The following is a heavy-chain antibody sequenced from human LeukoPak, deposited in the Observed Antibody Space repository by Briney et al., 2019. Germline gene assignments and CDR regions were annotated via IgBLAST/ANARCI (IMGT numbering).Heavy chain of an antibody. CDR3: AKDRCSGASCPVDY. D-gene: IGHD2-15*01. Sequence: GGSLRLSCAASGFTFSSYWMHWVRQAPGKGLVWVSRINSDGSSTSYADSVKGRFTISRDNSKNTLYLQMSSLRAEDTAVYYCAKDRCSGASCPVDYWGQGALVTVSS. CDR1: GFTFSSYW. V-gene: IGHV3-74*01. CDR2: INSDGSST. J-gene: IGHJ4*02.